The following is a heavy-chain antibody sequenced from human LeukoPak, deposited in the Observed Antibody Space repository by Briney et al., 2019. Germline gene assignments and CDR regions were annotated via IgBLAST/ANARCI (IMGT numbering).Heavy chain of an antibody. D-gene: IGHD6-19*01. Sequence: GSVKVSCKASGYTCTSCDISWVRQATGQGLEWMGWMNPNSGTTGYGQSFQGRITMTRDISIGTDYMELSNLTSEDTAIYYCTRGSSGRRDNWGQGTLVTVSA. CDR1: GYTCTSCD. V-gene: IGHV1-8*01. J-gene: IGHJ4*02. CDR2: MNPNSGTT. CDR3: TRGSSGRRDN.